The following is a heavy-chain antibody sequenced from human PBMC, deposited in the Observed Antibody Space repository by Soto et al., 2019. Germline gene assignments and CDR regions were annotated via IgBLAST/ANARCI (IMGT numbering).Heavy chain of an antibody. CDR2: ISGSGGST. Sequence: PGGSLRLSCAACGFTFSSYAMSWVRQAPGKGLEWVSAISGSGGSTYYADSVKGRFTISRDNSKNTLYLQMNSLRAEDTAVYYCAKDYVLRYFDWTPESDYYYYGMDVWGQGTTVTVSS. CDR1: GFTFSSYA. V-gene: IGHV3-23*01. D-gene: IGHD3-9*01. J-gene: IGHJ6*02. CDR3: AKDYVLRYFDWTPESDYYYYGMDV.